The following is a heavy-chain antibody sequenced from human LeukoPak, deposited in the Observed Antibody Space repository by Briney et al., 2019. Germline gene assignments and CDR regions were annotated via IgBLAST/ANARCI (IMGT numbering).Heavy chain of an antibody. CDR3: ASVTTGVYYNC. D-gene: IGHD3-22*01. CDR1: GGSISSGSYY. Sequence: SETLSLTCTVSGGSISSGSYYWSWIRQPAGKGLEWIGRIYTSGSTNYNPSLKSRVTISVDTSKNQFSVKMNSVSAADRAVYYCASVTTGVYYNCWGQGTLVTVSS. J-gene: IGHJ4*02. V-gene: IGHV4-61*02. CDR2: IYTSGST.